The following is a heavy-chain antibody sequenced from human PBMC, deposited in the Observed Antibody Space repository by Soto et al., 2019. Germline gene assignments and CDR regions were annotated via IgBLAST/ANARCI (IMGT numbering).Heavy chain of an antibody. D-gene: IGHD2-2*02. J-gene: IGHJ6*02. Sequence: ASVKVSFKAAGYTFTSYGISWVRQAPGQGLEWMGWISAYSGNTNYAQKLQGRVTMTTDTSTSTAYMELRSLGSDDTAVYYCARAVVPAAIGGYYYYGMDVWGQGTTVTVSS. CDR3: ARAVVPAAIGGYYYYGMDV. CDR2: ISAYSGNT. CDR1: GYTFTSYG. V-gene: IGHV1-18*04.